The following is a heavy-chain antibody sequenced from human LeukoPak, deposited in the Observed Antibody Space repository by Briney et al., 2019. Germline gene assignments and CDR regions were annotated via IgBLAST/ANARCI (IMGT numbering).Heavy chain of an antibody. CDR1: GFIFRSYS. CDR3: VRDPLGGNYYYYMDV. Sequence: GGSLRLSCAASGFIFRSYSINWVRQAPGKGLEWVSSISGSSRYIYYADSVRGRFTISRDNAKDSLYLQMNSLRAEDTAVYYCVRDPLGGNYYYYMDVWGKGTTVTVSS. D-gene: IGHD3-16*01. CDR2: ISGSSRYI. J-gene: IGHJ6*03. V-gene: IGHV3-21*01.